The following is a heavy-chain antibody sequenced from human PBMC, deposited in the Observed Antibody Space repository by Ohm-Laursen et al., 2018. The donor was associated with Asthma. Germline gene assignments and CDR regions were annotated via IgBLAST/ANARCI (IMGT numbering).Heavy chain of an antibody. CDR1: GLTFSSYW. CDR3: ARFGRDYRSHGLDV. V-gene: IGHV3-7*05. J-gene: IGHJ6*02. CDR2: IKEDGSET. Sequence: SLRLSCAASGLTFSSYWMTWVRQGPGKGPEWVAHIKEDGSETSYLDSLKGRMTISRDNAKNSVYLQMNSLRAEDTAVYYCARFGRDYRSHGLDVWGQGTTVTVSS. D-gene: IGHD4-11*01.